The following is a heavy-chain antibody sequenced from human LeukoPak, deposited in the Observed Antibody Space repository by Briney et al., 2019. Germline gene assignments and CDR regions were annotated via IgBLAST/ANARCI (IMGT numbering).Heavy chain of an antibody. D-gene: IGHD3-3*01. CDR2: IYYSGST. Sequence: PSETLSLTCTVSGGSISSSSYYWGWIRQPPGKGLEWTGSIYYSGSTYYNPSLKSRVTISVDTSKNQFSLKLSSVTAADTAVYYCATSPVVFGVVTEFDYWGQGTLVTVSS. J-gene: IGHJ4*02. V-gene: IGHV4-39*01. CDR3: ATSPVVFGVVTEFDY. CDR1: GGSISSSSYY.